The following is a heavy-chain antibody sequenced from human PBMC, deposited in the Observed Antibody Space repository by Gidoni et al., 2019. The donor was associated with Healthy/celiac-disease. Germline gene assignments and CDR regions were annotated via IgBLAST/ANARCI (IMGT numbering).Heavy chain of an antibody. CDR2: ISAYNGNT. D-gene: IGHD6-13*01. CDR1: GHTFTSYG. V-gene: IGHV1-18*01. CDR3: ARVGYSSSWYLPVEGPKFDY. Sequence: QVQLVQSGAEVKKPGASVKVSCKASGHTFTSYGISWVRQAPGQGLEWMGWISAYNGNTNYAQKLQGRVTMTTDTSTSTAYMELRSLRSDDTAVYYCARVGYSSSWYLPVEGPKFDYWGQGTLVTVSS. J-gene: IGHJ4*02.